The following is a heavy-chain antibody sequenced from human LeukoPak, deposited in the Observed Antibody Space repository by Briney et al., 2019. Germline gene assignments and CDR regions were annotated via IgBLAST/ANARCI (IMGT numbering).Heavy chain of an antibody. J-gene: IGHJ4*02. CDR2: INHSGST. Sequence: SVTLSLTCAVYGGSFSGYYWSWIRQPPGKGLEWIGEINHSGSTNYNPSLKSRVTISVDTSKNQFSLKLSSVTAADTAVYYCAISGGYCSSTSCYGIAARPKHFDYWGQGTLVTVSS. D-gene: IGHD2-2*01. CDR3: AISGGYCSSTSCYGIAARPKHFDY. CDR1: GGSFSGYY. V-gene: IGHV4-34*01.